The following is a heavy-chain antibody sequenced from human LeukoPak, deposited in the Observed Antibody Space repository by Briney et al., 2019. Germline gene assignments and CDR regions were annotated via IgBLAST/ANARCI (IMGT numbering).Heavy chain of an antibody. D-gene: IGHD6-13*01. Sequence: GGSLRLSCAASGFTVSSNYMSWVRQAPGKGLEWVSVIYSGGSTYYADSVKGRFTISRDNSKNTLYLQMNSLRAEDTAVYYCARIREIISIAAAGEIWYFDLWGRGTLVTVSS. CDR1: GFTVSSNY. CDR3: ARIREIISIAAAGEIWYFDL. CDR2: IYSGGST. V-gene: IGHV3-66*01. J-gene: IGHJ2*01.